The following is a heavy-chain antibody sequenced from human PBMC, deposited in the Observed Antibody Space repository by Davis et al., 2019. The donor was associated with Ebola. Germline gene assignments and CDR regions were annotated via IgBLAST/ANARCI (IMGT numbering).Heavy chain of an antibody. CDR2: ISYDGSNK. V-gene: IGHV3-30-3*01. CDR1: GFTFSSYA. CDR3: AKERYCSSTSCYTYYYYGMDV. J-gene: IGHJ6*02. Sequence: GESLKISCAASGFTFSSYAMHWVRQAPGKGLEWVAVISYDGSNKYYADSVKGRFTISRDNSKNTLYLQMNSLRAEDTAVYYCAKERYCSSTSCYTYYYYGMDVWGQGTTVTVSS. D-gene: IGHD2-2*02.